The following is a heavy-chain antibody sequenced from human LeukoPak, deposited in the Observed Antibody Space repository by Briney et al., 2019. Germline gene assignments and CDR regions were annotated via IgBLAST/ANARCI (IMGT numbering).Heavy chain of an antibody. Sequence: SETLSLTCTVSGGSIRSYSYHWAWIRQPPGKGLEWIGEINHSGSTNYNPSLKSRVTISVDTSKNQFSLKLSSVTAADTAVYYCAAKTTFSDYWGQGTLVTVSS. D-gene: IGHD3-16*01. CDR3: AAKTTFSDY. CDR2: INHSGST. J-gene: IGHJ4*02. V-gene: IGHV4-39*01. CDR1: GGSIRSYSYH.